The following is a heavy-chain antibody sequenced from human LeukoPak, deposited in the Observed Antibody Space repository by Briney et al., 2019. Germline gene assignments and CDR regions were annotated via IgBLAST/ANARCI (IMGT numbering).Heavy chain of an antibody. Sequence: SVTLSLTCSVSGGSVSGRSYYWSWIRQPPGKGLEWIGSVSFSGSTYYNPSLKSRVTISVDTSKNQFSLKLSSVTAADTAVYYCAKYCSTTSCYYLDYWGQGILVTVSS. CDR2: VSFSGST. V-gene: IGHV4-39*07. J-gene: IGHJ4*02. CDR1: GGSVSGRSYY. D-gene: IGHD2-2*01. CDR3: AKYCSTTSCYYLDY.